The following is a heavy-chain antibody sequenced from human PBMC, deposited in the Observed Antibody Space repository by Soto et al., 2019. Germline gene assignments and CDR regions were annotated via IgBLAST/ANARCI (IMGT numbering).Heavy chain of an antibody. J-gene: IGHJ4*02. V-gene: IGHV3-73*01. CDR3: TRLISAAPDY. CDR1: VFVFKDAS. D-gene: IGHD3-22*01. Sequence: EVLLVESGGGLVQPGGSLKLSCAASVFVFKDASIHWVRQASGKWLEWVGRIRDRAYNYATSYAATVKGRFTISRDDSSNTAFLQMNSLKTEDTAIYYCTRLISAAPDYWGQGTRVTVSS. CDR2: IRDRAYNYAT.